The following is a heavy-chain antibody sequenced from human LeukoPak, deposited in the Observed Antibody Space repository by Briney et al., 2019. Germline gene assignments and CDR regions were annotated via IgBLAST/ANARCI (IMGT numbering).Heavy chain of an antibody. V-gene: IGHV3-48*02. CDR1: GFTFSTYS. CDR3: ATYSSGWYLVY. D-gene: IGHD6-19*01. CDR2: ISRSSSAI. Sequence: GRSLRLSCAASGFTFSTYSMNWARQAPGKGLEWVSFISRSSSAIYYADSVRGRFTISRDDAKNSLYLQMNSLRDGDTAVYYCATYSSGWYLVYWGQGTLVTVSS. J-gene: IGHJ4*02.